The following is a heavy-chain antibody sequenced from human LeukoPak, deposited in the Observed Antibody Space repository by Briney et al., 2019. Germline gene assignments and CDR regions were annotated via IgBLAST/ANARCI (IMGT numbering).Heavy chain of an antibody. CDR3: ARGGLISLANTPLGAFDI. CDR1: GYPISSGYY. V-gene: IGHV4-38-2*02. CDR2: IYHSEST. D-gene: IGHD3/OR15-3a*01. Sequence: SETLSLTCSVSGYPISSGYYWGWIRQFPGKDLEWIGSIYHSESTYYNPSLKSRVTISVDTSKNQFSLQLNSVTPEDTAIYYCARGGLISLANTPLGAFDIWGQGTMVSVSS. J-gene: IGHJ3*02.